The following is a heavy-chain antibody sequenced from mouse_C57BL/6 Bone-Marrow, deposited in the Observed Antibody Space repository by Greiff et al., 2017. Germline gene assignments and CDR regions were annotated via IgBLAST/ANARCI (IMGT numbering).Heavy chain of an antibody. Sequence: EVQGVESGAELVRPGASVKLSCTASGFNIKDDYMHWVKQRPEQGLEWIGWIDPENGDTEYASKFQGKATITADTSSNTAYLQLSSLTSEDTAVYYCTTPYYYGSSYFDYWGQGTTLTVSS. J-gene: IGHJ2*01. D-gene: IGHD1-1*01. CDR2: IDPENGDT. CDR1: GFNIKDDY. V-gene: IGHV14-4*01. CDR3: TTPYYYGSSYFDY.